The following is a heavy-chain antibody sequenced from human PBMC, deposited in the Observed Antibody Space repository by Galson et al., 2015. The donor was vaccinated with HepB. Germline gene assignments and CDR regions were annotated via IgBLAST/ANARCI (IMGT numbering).Heavy chain of an antibody. CDR3: ARDKGEKSGDYEKVDDT. J-gene: IGHJ3*02. CDR2: ISDSGTYT. V-gene: IGHV3-11*06. CDR1: GFTFSDYF. Sequence: SLRLSCAASGFTFSDYFMTWIRQAPGKGLEWLSYISDSGTYTKYADSVKGRFTISRDNAKNSLYLQMDNLRAEDTAVYYCARDKGEKSGDYEKVDDTWGQGTMVIVSS. D-gene: IGHD3-16*01.